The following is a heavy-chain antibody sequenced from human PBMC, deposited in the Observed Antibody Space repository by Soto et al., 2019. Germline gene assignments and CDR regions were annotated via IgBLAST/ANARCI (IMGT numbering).Heavy chain of an antibody. D-gene: IGHD2-15*01. CDR2: ISSSSSYI. CDR1: GFTFSSYS. J-gene: IGHJ2*01. CDR3: ARIPGYGSGGSCYVHWYFDL. Sequence: EVQLVESGGGLVKPGGSLRLSCAASGFTFSSYSMNWVRQAPGKGLEWVSSISSSSSYIYYADSVKGRFTISRDNAKNSLYLQMNSLRAEDTAVYYCARIPGYGSGGSCYVHWYFDLWGRGTLVTVSS. V-gene: IGHV3-21*01.